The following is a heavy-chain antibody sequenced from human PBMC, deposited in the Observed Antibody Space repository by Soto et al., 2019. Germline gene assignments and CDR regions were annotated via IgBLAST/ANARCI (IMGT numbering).Heavy chain of an antibody. CDR2: INHSGST. J-gene: IGHJ3*02. V-gene: IGHV4-34*01. D-gene: IGHD2-21*01. CDR1: GGSFSGYY. CDR3: ARVVVVAYAFDI. Sequence: SETLSLTCAVYGGSFSGYYWSWIRQPPGKGLEWIGEINHSGSTNYNPSLKSRVTISVDTSKNQFSLKLSSVTAADTAVYYCARVVVVAYAFDIWGQGTMVTVSS.